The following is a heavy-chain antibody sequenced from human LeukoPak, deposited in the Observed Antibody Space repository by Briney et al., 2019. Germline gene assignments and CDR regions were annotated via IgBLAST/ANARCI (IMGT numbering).Heavy chain of an antibody. V-gene: IGHV1-69*01. Sequence: GSSVKVSCKASGGTFSSYAISWVRQAPGQGLEWMGGIIPIFGTANYAQKFQGRVTITADESTSTAYMELSSLRSEDTAVYYCARGVEYYDSSGSYYFDYWGQGTLVTVSS. D-gene: IGHD3-22*01. CDR3: ARGVEYYDSSGSYYFDY. CDR1: GGTFSSYA. CDR2: IIPIFGTA. J-gene: IGHJ4*02.